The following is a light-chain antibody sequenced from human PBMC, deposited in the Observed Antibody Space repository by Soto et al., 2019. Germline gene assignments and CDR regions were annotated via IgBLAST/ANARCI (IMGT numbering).Light chain of an antibody. J-gene: IGKJ5*01. CDR2: AAS. CDR1: QGVSTW. Sequence: DIQMTQSPSSVSASVGDRVTISCRASQGVSTWLAWYQQKSGTAPKLLIYAASTLHTGVPSRFSGSGSGTEFTLTISSLQSEDFEIYYCQQYNNWPITFGQGTRLEIK. V-gene: IGKV1-12*01. CDR3: QQYNNWPIT.